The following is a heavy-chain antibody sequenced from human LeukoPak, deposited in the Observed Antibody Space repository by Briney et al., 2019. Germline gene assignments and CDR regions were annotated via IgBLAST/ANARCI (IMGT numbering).Heavy chain of an antibody. Sequence: PGGSLRLSCTASGFTFGDYAMSWVRQAPGKGLEWVGFIRSNAYSGTTEYAASVKGRFTISRDDSKSIAYLQMKSMKTEDTAVYYCTRDIAVAGTSGWFDAWGQGTLVTVSS. CDR1: GFTFGDYA. D-gene: IGHD6-19*01. V-gene: IGHV3-49*04. CDR2: IRSNAYSGTT. J-gene: IGHJ5*02. CDR3: TRDIAVAGTSGWFDA.